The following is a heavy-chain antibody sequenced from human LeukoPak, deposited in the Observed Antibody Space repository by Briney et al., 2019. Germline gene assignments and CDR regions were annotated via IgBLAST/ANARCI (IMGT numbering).Heavy chain of an antibody. CDR2: IYSGGST. V-gene: IGHV3-53*01. D-gene: IGHD6-13*01. J-gene: IGHJ6*04. Sequence: GGSLRLSCAASGFTFSSYAMHWVRQAPGKGLEWVSVIYSGGSTYYADSVKGRFTISRDNSKNTLYLQMNSLRAEDTAVYYCARDPYSSSWYSHWGKGTTVTISS. CDR3: ARDPYSSSWYSH. CDR1: GFTFSSYA.